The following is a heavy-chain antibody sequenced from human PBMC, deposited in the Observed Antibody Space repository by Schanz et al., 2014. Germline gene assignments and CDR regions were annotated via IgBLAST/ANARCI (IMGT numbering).Heavy chain of an antibody. CDR2: ISGSGGST. Sequence: VQLVESGGGVVQPGRSLRLSCAASGFTFSSYGMHWVRQAPGKGLEWVSGISGSGGSTYDADSVKGRFTISRDNSKNTLYLQMNSLRAEDTAVYYCAKDHAGSDILTALANWGQGTLVAVSS. D-gene: IGHD3-9*01. J-gene: IGHJ4*02. CDR1: GFTFSSYG. V-gene: IGHV3-23*04. CDR3: AKDHAGSDILTALAN.